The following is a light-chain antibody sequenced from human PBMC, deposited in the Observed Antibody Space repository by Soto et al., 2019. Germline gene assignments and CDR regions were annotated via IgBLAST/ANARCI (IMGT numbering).Light chain of an antibody. CDR3: QQYGSSPPWT. Sequence: EIVLTQSPGTLSLSPGERATLSCRATESVSSRYLAWYQQRPGQAPRLLIYGASSRATGIPDRFSGSGSGTDFTLTISRLEPEDFAVYYCQQYGSSPPWTFGQGTKVQIK. V-gene: IGKV3-20*01. CDR2: GAS. CDR1: ESVSSRY. J-gene: IGKJ1*01.